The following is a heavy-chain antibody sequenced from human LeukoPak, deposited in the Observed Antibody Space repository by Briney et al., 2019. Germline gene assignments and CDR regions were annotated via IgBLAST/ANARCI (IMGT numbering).Heavy chain of an antibody. J-gene: IGHJ4*02. V-gene: IGHV3-23*01. CDR3: AKALSGYYYFDY. CDR1: GFTFSNYA. D-gene: IGHD3-22*01. CDR2: ISGSSATT. Sequence: GGSLRLSCAASGFTFSNYAMRWVRQAPGKGLEWVSAISGSSATTYYADSVKGRFTISRDNSKNTLYLQMSSLRAEDTAVYFCAKALSGYYYFDYWGQGTLVTVSS.